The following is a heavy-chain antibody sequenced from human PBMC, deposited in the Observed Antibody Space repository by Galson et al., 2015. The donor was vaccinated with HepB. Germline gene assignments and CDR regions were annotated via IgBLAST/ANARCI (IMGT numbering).Heavy chain of an antibody. J-gene: IGHJ5*02. Sequence: SLRLSCASSGFSFSNYGIHWVRQAPGKGLEWMAVISYDGSFRYYADSVKGRFTVSRDSSRSMLYLQMNSLRVEDTAVYYCAKGGPGQIHMMLNRILGFDPWGPGTQVTVCS. CDR2: ISYDGSFR. V-gene: IGHV3-30*18. CDR3: AKGGPGQIHMMLNRILGFDP. CDR1: GFSFSNYG. D-gene: IGHD4/OR15-4a*01.